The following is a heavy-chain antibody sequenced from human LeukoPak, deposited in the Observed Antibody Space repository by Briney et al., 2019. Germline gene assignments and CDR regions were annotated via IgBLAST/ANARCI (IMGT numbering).Heavy chain of an antibody. D-gene: IGHD5-18*01. J-gene: IGHJ5*02. Sequence: ASVKVSCKASGYTFTSYATNWVRQAPGQGLEWMGWINTNTGNPTYAQGFTGRFVFSLDTSVSTAYLQISSLKAEDTAVYYCARDRRYSYGWSLGYNWFDPWGQGTLVTVSS. CDR2: INTNTGNP. V-gene: IGHV7-4-1*02. CDR3: ARDRRYSYGWSLGYNWFDP. CDR1: GYTFTSYA.